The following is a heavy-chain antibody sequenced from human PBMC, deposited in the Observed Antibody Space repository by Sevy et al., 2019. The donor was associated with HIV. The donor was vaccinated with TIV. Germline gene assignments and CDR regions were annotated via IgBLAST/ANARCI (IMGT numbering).Heavy chain of an antibody. CDR3: AREGCTKPHDY. J-gene: IGHJ4*02. D-gene: IGHD2-8*01. CDR1: GFTFSKYS. V-gene: IGHV3-23*01. Sequence: GGSLRLSCAASGFTFSKYSMSWVRQPPGKGLERVSTLSFGCGEINYADSVKDRFTISRDNSKSSVYLQMNNLRPEDTAVYYCAREGCTKPHDYWGQGTLVTVSS. CDR2: LSFGCGEI.